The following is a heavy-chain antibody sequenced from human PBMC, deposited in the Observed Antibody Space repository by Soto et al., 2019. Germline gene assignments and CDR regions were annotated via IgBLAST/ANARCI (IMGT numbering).Heavy chain of an antibody. Sequence: ASVKVSCKASGYTFTSYGISWVRQAPGQGLEWMGWISAYNGNTNYAQKLQGRVTMTTDTSTSTAYMELRSLRSDDTAVYYCARVRQDYGDPYVDYWGQGTLVTVSS. CDR3: ARVRQDYGDPYVDY. V-gene: IGHV1-18*01. CDR1: GYTFTSYG. J-gene: IGHJ4*02. D-gene: IGHD4-17*01. CDR2: ISAYNGNT.